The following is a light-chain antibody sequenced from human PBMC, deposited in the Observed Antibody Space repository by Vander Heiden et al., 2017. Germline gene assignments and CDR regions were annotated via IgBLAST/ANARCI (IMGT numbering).Light chain of an antibody. J-gene: IGLJ2*01. V-gene: IGLV1-47*01. CDR2: RNN. Sequence: SLLPQPPSPSRSPGPSLSISSSGRSSTIGSNYVYWYQQLPGTAPKLLIYRNNQRPSGVPDRFSGSKSGTSASLAISGLRSEDEADYYCAAWDDSLSGYVVFGGGTKLTVL. CDR1: SSTIGSNY. CDR3: AAWDDSLSGYVV.